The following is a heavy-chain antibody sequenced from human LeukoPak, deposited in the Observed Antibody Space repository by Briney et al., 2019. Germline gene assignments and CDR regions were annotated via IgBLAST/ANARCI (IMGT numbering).Heavy chain of an antibody. CDR3: ARSIAARGFDY. J-gene: IGHJ4*02. CDR1: GYTFTTYG. D-gene: IGHD6-6*01. Sequence: GASVKVSCKASGYTFTTYGISWVRQGPGQGLEWMGWISAYTGGTNYAQKLQGRVTMTTDTSTSTAYMELRSLRSDDTAVYYCARSIAARGFDYWGQGTLVTVSS. CDR2: ISAYTGGT. V-gene: IGHV1-18*01.